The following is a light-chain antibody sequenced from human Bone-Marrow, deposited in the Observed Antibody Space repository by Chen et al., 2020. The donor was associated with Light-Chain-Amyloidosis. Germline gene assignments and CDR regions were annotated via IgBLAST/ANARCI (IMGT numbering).Light chain of an antibody. CDR2: DSS. CDR3: QQYDKLPLT. Sequence: DVQPTQSPSSLSASVGDRVTITCQASQDITNYLNWYQQKPGRAPKLLIFDSSNMAGGVPSRFSGSGSGSTFSLTISSLEPEDVATYFCQQYDKLPLTFGGGTKVEIK. CDR1: QDITNY. J-gene: IGKJ4*01. V-gene: IGKV1-33*01.